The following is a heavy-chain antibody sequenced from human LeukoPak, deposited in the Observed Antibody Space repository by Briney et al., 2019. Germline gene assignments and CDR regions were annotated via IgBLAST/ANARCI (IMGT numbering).Heavy chain of an antibody. CDR2: VIPLFGTA. D-gene: IGHD1-1*01. CDR1: GGTFGASP. Sequence: SVKVSCKASGGTFGASPISWVREAPGQRLEWMGGVIPLFGTANYAQKFQGRVTITADKSTSTVYMELTSLRSEDTAVYFCARDSAATTTDKAVEGWWFDPWGQGTLVTVSS. J-gene: IGHJ5*02. V-gene: IGHV1-69*06. CDR3: ARDSAATTTDKAVEGWWFDP.